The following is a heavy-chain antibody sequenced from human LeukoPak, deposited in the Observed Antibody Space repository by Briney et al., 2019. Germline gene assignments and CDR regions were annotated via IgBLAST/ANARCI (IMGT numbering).Heavy chain of an antibody. D-gene: IGHD3-10*01. J-gene: IGHJ4*02. V-gene: IGHV3-64*01. CDR3: AREAKEGPGLLWFGELLGCYFDY. CDR1: GFTFSSYA. Sequence: GGSLRLSCAASGFTFSSYAMHWVRQAPGKGLEYVSAISSNGGSTYYANSVKGRLTISRDNSKNTLYLQMGSLRAEDMAVYYCAREAKEGPGLLWFGELLGCYFDYWGQGTLVTVSS. CDR2: ISSNGGST.